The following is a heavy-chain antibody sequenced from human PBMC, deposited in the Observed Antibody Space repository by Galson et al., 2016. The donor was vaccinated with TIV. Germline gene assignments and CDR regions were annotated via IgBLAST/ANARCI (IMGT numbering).Heavy chain of an antibody. D-gene: IGHD3-10*01. CDR2: NIPIXXSA. CDR3: ATPGGYCGSGSYKTDF. V-gene: IGHV1-69*11. CDR1: GGTFSDYG. Sequence: SVKVSCKASGGTFSDYGIRWVRQAPGQGLEWMGRNIPIXXSAKYAQKFQDRVTITADESISTVYMEQSSLRSEDPAVYYCATPGGYCGSGSYKTDFWCQGTLVTVSS. J-gene: IGHJ4*02.